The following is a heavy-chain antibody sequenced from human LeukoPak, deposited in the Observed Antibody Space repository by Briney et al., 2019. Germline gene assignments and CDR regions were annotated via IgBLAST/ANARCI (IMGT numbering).Heavy chain of an antibody. CDR2: ISNSGTTI. V-gene: IGHV3-48*03. CDR3: ARAVAGTPIDY. D-gene: IGHD6-19*01. Sequence: GGSLRLSCAASGFTFSNYEMNWVRQAPGKGLEWVSYISNSGTTIYYTDSVRGRFTISRDNAQNSLYLQMNSLRAEDTAVYYCARAVAGTPIDYWGQGTLVTVSS. J-gene: IGHJ4*02. CDR1: GFTFSNYE.